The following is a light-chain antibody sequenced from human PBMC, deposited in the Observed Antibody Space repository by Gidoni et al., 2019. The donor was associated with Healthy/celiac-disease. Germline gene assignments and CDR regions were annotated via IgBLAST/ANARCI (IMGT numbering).Light chain of an antibody. CDR2: GAY. CDR3: QQYGSSLP. Sequence: QKPCQAPSLLIYGAYIRATGIPDRFSGSGSGTDCTLTSSRLAHEYFAVYYCQQYGSSLPFGQGTKLEIK. V-gene: IGKV3-20*01. J-gene: IGKJ2*01.